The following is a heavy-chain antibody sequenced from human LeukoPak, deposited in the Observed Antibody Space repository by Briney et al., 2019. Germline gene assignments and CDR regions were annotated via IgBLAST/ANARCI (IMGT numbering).Heavy chain of an antibody. V-gene: IGHV3-48*03. D-gene: IGHD2-21*01. CDR1: GFALINFE. CDR2: ISNSAYTI. Sequence: GGSLRLSCAASGFALINFEMNWVRQAPGKGLEWISYISNSAYTIYYADSVKGRFTISRDNAKNSLYLQMNSLRAEDTAVYYCAREADCGILSSSPGDLDLWGQGTLVAVSS. CDR3: AREADCGILSSSPGDLDL. J-gene: IGHJ1*01.